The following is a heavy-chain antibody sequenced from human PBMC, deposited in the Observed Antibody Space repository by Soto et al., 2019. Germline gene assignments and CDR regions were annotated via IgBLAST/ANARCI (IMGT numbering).Heavy chain of an antibody. CDR1: GGSISSYY. Sequence: SETLSLTCTVSGGSISSYYWSWIRQPPGKGLEWIGYIYYSGSTNYNPSLKSRVTISVDTSKNQFSLKLSSVTAADTAVYYCARDSYGDYTFDYWGQGTLVTVSS. D-gene: IGHD4-17*01. J-gene: IGHJ4*02. CDR3: ARDSYGDYTFDY. CDR2: IYYSGST. V-gene: IGHV4-59*01.